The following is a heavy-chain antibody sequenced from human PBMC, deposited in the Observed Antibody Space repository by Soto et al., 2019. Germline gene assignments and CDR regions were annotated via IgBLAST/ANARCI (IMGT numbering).Heavy chain of an antibody. Sequence: VQLVESGGGVVQPGRSLRLSCAASGFTFSDYAMHWVRQAPGKGLEWGAVVSHDGRNTHYADSVKGRFTISRDSSKNTVSLEMTSLRAEDTAVYYCAKGGRQWLVTSDFNYWGQGAQVTVSS. D-gene: IGHD6-19*01. V-gene: IGHV3-30*18. J-gene: IGHJ4*02. CDR1: GFTFSDYA. CDR2: VSHDGRNT. CDR3: AKGGRQWLVTSDFNY.